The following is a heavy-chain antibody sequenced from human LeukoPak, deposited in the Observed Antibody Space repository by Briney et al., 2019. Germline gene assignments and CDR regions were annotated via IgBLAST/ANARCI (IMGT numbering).Heavy chain of an antibody. D-gene: IGHD3-22*01. V-gene: IGHV4-4*07. Sequence: SETLSLTCAVSGGSLDSYYWAWIRQAAGRRLEWVGRVHVSGSTNYNPSLRSRVAISLDRSKNQFSLTVRSLTAADTAVYYCASVDSSRDDSGAHHYWGQGILVTVSS. CDR3: ASVDSSRDDSGAHHY. J-gene: IGHJ4*02. CDR2: VHVSGST. CDR1: GGSLDSYY.